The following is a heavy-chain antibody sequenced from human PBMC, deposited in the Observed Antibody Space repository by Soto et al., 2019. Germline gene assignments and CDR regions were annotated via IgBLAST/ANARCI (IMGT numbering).Heavy chain of an antibody. V-gene: IGHV1-2*04. J-gene: IGHJ6*03. Sequence: ASVKVSCKASGYTFTGYCMHWVRQAPGQGLEWMGWINPNSGGTNYAQKFQGWVTMTRDTSISTAYMELSRLRSDDTAVYYCARDSGYDLDYYYMDVWGKGTTVTVSS. CDR2: INPNSGGT. CDR3: ARDSGYDLDYYYMDV. CDR1: GYTFTGYC. D-gene: IGHD5-12*01.